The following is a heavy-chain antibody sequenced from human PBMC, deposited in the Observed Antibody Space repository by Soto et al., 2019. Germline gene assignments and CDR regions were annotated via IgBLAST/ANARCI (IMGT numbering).Heavy chain of an antibody. V-gene: IGHV4-39*01. Sequence: QLQLQESGPGLVKPSETLSLTCTVSGGSISSSSYYWGWIRQPPGKGLEWIGSIYYSGSTYYNPSLKSRVTISVDTSKNQFSLKLSSVTAADTAVYYCARHVREFMITFGGEFDYWGQGTLVTVSS. CDR2: IYYSGST. D-gene: IGHD3-16*01. CDR1: GGSISSSSYY. CDR3: ARHVREFMITFGGEFDY. J-gene: IGHJ4*02.